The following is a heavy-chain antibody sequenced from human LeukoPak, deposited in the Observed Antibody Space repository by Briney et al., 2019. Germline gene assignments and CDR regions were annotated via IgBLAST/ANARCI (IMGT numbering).Heavy chain of an antibody. CDR3: ARARGYSYGYSDY. D-gene: IGHD5-18*01. V-gene: IGHV3-48*01. J-gene: IGHJ4*02. Sequence: GGSLRLSCAASGFTFSSYSMNWVRQAPGKGLEWVSYISSSSSVIDYADSVKGRFTISRDNAKNSLYLQMNGLRAEDTAFYYCARARGYSYGYSDYWGQGTLVTVSS. CDR2: ISSSSSVI. CDR1: GFTFSSYS.